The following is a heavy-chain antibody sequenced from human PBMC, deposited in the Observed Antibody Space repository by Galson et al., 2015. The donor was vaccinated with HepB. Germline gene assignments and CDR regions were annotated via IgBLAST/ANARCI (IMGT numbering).Heavy chain of an antibody. J-gene: IGHJ4*02. V-gene: IGHV6-1*01. D-gene: IGHD7-27*01. Sequence: ISGDSVSSNTVGWNWIRQSPSRGLEWLGGTYYRSKWSNDYAVSVKSRITINPDTSKSQFSLQLNSVTPEDTAVYYCAKSIHLGRGFDSWGQGTLVTVSS. CDR3: AKSIHLGRGFDS. CDR1: GDSVSSNTVG. CDR2: TYYRSKWSN.